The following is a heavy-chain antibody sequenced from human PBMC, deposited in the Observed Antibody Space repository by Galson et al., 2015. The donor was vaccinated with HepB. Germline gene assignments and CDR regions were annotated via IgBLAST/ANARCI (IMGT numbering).Heavy chain of an antibody. CDR3: AKACSLLGTSCYLDA. J-gene: IGHJ5*02. V-gene: IGHV3-33*03. CDR1: GFTFSSFG. CDR2: IWYDATNK. D-gene: IGHD2-2*01. Sequence: SLRLSCAASGFTFSSFGMQWVRQTPGKGLEWVAVIWYDATNKYYRDSVKGRFTISRDNSKNKLYLEMDRLTAEDTAVYYCAKACSLLGTSCYLDAWGQGARVTVSS.